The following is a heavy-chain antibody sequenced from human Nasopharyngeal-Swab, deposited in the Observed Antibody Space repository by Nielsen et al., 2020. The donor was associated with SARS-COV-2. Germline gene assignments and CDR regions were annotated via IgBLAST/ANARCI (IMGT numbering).Heavy chain of an antibody. V-gene: IGHV3-9*01. Sequence: SLKISCAASGFTFDDYAMHWVRQAPGKGLEWVSGISWNSGSIGYADSVKGRSTISRDNAKNSLYLQMNSLRAEDTALYYCARDGLDYDFWSAYFMDVWGQGTTVTVSS. CDR2: ISWNSGSI. D-gene: IGHD3-3*01. J-gene: IGHJ6*02. CDR1: GFTFDDYA. CDR3: ARDGLDYDFWSAYFMDV.